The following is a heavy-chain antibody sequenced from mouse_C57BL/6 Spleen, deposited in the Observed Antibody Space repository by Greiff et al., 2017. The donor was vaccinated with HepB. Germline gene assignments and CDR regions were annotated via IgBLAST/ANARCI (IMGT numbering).Heavy chain of an antibody. V-gene: IGHV5-17*01. CDR3: ARITTVVSYYAMDY. D-gene: IGHD1-1*01. CDR2: ISSGSSTI. CDR1: GFTFSDYG. Sequence: EVKLVESGGGLVKPGGSLKLSCAASGFTFSDYGMHWVRQAPEKGLEWVAYISSGSSTIYYADTVKGRFTISRDNAKNTRFLQMTSLRSEDTAMYYCARITTVVSYYAMDYWGQGTSVTVSS. J-gene: IGHJ4*01.